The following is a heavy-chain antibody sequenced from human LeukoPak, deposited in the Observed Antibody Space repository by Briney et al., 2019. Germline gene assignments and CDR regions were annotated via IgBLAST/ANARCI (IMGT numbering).Heavy chain of an antibody. J-gene: IGHJ3*02. D-gene: IGHD1-1*01. V-gene: IGHV4-61*01. CDR1: GGPMNSGHYY. CDR2: IYYSGST. CDR3: ARDPRGTDAFDI. Sequence: SETLSLTCSVSGGPMNSGHYYWSWIRQPPGKGLEWIGYIYYSGSTNYNPSLKSRVTISVDTSKNQFSLKLSSVTAADTAVYYCARDPRGTDAFDIWGQGTMVTVSS.